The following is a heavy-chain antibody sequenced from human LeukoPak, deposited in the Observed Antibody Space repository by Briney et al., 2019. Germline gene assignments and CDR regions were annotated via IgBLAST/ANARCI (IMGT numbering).Heavy chain of an antibody. D-gene: IGHD2-15*01. CDR1: GYTFTSYG. CDR2: ISAYNGNT. Sequence: GASVKVSCKASGYTFTSYGISWVRQAPGQGLEWMGWISAYNGNTNYAQKLQGRVTMTTDTSTSTAYMELRSLRSGDTAVYYCARDGYCSGGSCCFLAPFDYWGQGTLVTVSS. V-gene: IGHV1-18*01. J-gene: IGHJ4*02. CDR3: ARDGYCSGGSCCFLAPFDY.